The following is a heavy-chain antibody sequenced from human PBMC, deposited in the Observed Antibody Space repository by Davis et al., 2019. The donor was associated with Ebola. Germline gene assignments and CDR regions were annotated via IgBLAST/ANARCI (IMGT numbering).Heavy chain of an antibody. CDR1: GFIFRNYV. J-gene: IGHJ3*02. D-gene: IGHD3-3*01. V-gene: IGHV3-7*03. Sequence: PGGSLRLSCETSGFIFRNYVMSWVRQAPGKGLEWVANIKQDGSEKYYVDSVKGRFTISRDNAKNSLYLQMNSLRAEDTAVYYCARGTRLRFLEWLFSAFDIWGQGTMVTVSS. CDR2: IKQDGSEK. CDR3: ARGTRLRFLEWLFSAFDI.